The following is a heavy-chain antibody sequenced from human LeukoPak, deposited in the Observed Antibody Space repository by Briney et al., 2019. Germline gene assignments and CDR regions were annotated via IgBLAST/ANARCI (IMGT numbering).Heavy chain of an antibody. CDR3: AKDARVVVAATQYYYYYYMDV. CDR1: GFIFDDYA. V-gene: IGHV3-43D*03. Sequence: GGSLRLSCAASGFIFDDYAMHWVRQAPGKGLEWVSLISWDGGSTYYADSVKGRFTISRDNSKNSLYLQMNSLRAEDTALYYCAKDARVVVAATQYYYYYYMDVWGKGTTVTVSS. J-gene: IGHJ6*03. D-gene: IGHD2-15*01. CDR2: ISWDGGST.